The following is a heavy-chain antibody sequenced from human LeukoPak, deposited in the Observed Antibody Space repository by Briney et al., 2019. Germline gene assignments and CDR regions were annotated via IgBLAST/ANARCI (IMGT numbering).Heavy chain of an antibody. CDR2: IYDSGST. J-gene: IGHJ3*02. CDR3: ARHTWGTGLHI. V-gene: IGHV4-59*08. D-gene: IGHD7-27*01. Sequence: PSETLSLTCTVSGGSISSYYWSWTRQPPGKGLEWIGHIYDSGSTTYNSSLKSRVTISLDTSKNQFSLKLSSVTAADTAVYYCARHTWGTGLHIWGQGTMVTVS. CDR1: GGSISSYY.